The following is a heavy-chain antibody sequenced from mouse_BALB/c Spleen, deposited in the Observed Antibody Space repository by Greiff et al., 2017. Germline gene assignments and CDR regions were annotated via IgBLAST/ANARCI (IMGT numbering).Heavy chain of an antibody. CDR3: ARAAYDGYTDYAMDY. Sequence: EVKLVESGGGLVQPGGSLRLSCATSGFTFSDFYMEWVRQPPGKRLEWIAASRNKANDYTTEYSASVKGRFIVSRDTSQSILYLQMNALRAEDTAIYYCARAAYDGYTDYAMDYWGQGTSVTVSS. J-gene: IGHJ4*01. CDR2: SRNKANDYTT. D-gene: IGHD2-3*01. CDR1: GFTFSDFY. V-gene: IGHV7-1*02.